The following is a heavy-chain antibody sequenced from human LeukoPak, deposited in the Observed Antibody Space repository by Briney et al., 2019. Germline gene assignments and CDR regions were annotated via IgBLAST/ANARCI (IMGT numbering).Heavy chain of an antibody. D-gene: IGHD3-10*01. CDR3: ARDTDYYYGSGSCFDY. CDR2: IYHSGST. J-gene: IGHJ4*02. V-gene: IGHV4-39*07. Sequence: SETLSLTCTVSGGSISSNNYYWGWIRQPPGQGLEWIGSIYHSGSTYYNPSLKSRVTISVDTSKNQFSLKLSSVTAADTAVYYCARDTDYYYGSGSCFDYWGQGTLVTVSS. CDR1: GGSISSNNYY.